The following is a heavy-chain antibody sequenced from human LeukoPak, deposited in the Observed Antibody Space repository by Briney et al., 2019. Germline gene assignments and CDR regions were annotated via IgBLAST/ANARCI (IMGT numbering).Heavy chain of an antibody. D-gene: IGHD3-22*01. V-gene: IGHV3-30*03. Sequence: GGSLRLSCAASGFTFSNYGIHWVRQAPGKGLEWVAVISYDGSNKYYADSVKGRFTISRDNAKNSLYLQMNSLRAEDTAVYYCARVGGYYDSSGYYYVPIDYWGQGTLVTVSS. CDR1: GFTFSNYG. CDR3: ARVGGYYDSSGYYYVPIDY. CDR2: ISYDGSNK. J-gene: IGHJ4*02.